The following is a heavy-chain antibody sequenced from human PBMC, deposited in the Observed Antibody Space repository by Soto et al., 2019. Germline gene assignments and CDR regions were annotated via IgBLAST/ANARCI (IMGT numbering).Heavy chain of an antibody. CDR3: ARAGHYDFWSGRGPGLDY. V-gene: IGHV1-2*04. D-gene: IGHD3-3*01. J-gene: IGHJ4*02. Sequence: ASVKVSCKSSGYTFTVYYMHWVRKAPGQGLEWMGWINPNSGGTNYAQKFQGWVTMTRDTSISTAYMELSRLRSDDTAVYYCARAGHYDFWSGRGPGLDYWGQGTLVTVSS. CDR2: INPNSGGT. CDR1: GYTFTVYY.